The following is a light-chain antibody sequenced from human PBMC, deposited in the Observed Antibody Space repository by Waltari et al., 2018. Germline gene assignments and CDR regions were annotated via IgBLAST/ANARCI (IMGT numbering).Light chain of an antibody. V-gene: IGKV4-1*01. CDR1: QSVLYSSNNKNY. CDR2: WAA. J-gene: IGKJ2*01. CDR3: QQHYGTPRT. Sequence: DIVMTQSPDSLAVSLGERATINCKSSQSVLYSSNNKNYLAWYQQKPGQPPKSIIYWAATRESGVPARFSGSGSGTDFTRTISSLQAEDVAVYYCQQHYGTPRTFGQGTKLEIK.